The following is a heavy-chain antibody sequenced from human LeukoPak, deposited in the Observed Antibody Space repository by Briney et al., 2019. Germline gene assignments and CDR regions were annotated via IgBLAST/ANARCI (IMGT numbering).Heavy chain of an antibody. V-gene: IGHV1-2*02. J-gene: IGHJ4*02. D-gene: IGHD3-10*01. CDR2: INPNSGGT. CDR3: ARVQLWFGELLTDY. Sequence: ASVKVSCKASGYTFTGYYMHRVRQAPGQGLEWMGWINPNSGGTNYAQKFQGRVTMTRATSISTAYMELSRLRSDDTAVYYCARVQLWFGELLTDYWGQGTLVTVSS. CDR1: GYTFTGYY.